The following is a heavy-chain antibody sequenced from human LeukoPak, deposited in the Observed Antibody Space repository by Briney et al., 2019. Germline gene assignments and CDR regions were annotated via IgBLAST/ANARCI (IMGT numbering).Heavy chain of an antibody. CDR2: IYDSGST. V-gene: IGHV4-59*12. J-gene: IGHJ4*02. Sequence: SETLSLTCTVSGGSISSYHWSWFRQAPGKGLEWIGYIYDSGSTNFNPSLKSRVTISVDTSKNQFSLKLSSVTAADTAMYYCARRPRIGGAGTFDYWGQGTLVTVSS. CDR3: ARRPRIGGAGTFDY. CDR1: GGSISSYH. D-gene: IGHD6-19*01.